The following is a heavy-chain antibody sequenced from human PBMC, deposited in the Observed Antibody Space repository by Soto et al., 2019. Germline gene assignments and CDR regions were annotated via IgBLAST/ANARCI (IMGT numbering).Heavy chain of an antibody. Sequence: SVKVSCKASGYTFTSYGIGWVRQAPGQGLEWMGGIIPIFGTANYAQKFQGRVTITADESTSTAYMELSSLRSEDTAVYYCARGTWQQLVFGPFDYWGQGTLVTVSS. CDR3: ARGTWQQLVFGPFDY. V-gene: IGHV1-69*13. CDR1: GYTFTSYG. D-gene: IGHD6-13*01. J-gene: IGHJ4*02. CDR2: IIPIFGTA.